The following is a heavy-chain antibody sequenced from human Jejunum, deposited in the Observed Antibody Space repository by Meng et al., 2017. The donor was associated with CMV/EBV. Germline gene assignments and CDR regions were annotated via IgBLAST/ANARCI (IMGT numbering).Heavy chain of an antibody. CDR1: GDTFNNFI. V-gene: IGHV1-69*12. J-gene: IGHJ5*02. CDR2: FIPIFAKA. Sequence: QVLLVQSGGGVKRPGSSVRVSCKASGDTFNNFIIHWVRQPPGQGLEWMGAFIPIFAKANYAQNFQGKVTLTADESISTVYMELNNLTSEDTAIYYCASEGSGGAFDPWGQGTLVTVSS. CDR3: ASEGSGGAFDP. D-gene: IGHD3-10*01.